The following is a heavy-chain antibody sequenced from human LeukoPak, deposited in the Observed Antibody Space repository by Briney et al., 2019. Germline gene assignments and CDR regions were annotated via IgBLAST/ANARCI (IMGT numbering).Heavy chain of an antibody. J-gene: IGHJ4*02. D-gene: IGHD6-25*01. CDR1: GFTFSSYA. V-gene: IGHV3-23*01. Sequence: GGSLRLSCAASGFTFSSYAMSWVRQAPGKGLEWVSAISGSGGSTYYADSVKGRFTISRDNSKNTLYLQMNSLRAEDTAVYYCAKDFLSTGQDSSGFYYFDYWGQGTLVTVSS. CDR3: AKDFLSTGQDSSGFYYFDY. CDR2: ISGSGGST.